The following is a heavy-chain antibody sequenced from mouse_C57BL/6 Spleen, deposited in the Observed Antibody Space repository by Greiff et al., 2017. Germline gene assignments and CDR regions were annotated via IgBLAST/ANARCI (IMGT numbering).Heavy chain of an antibody. CDR1: GFTFSSYA. Sequence: EVQLQESGGGLVKPGGSLKLSCAASGFTFSSYAMSWVRQTPEKRLEWVATISDGGSYTYYPDNVKGRFTISRDNAKNNLYLQMSHLKSEDTAMYYCARDDWEGCFDYWGQGTTLTVSS. CDR2: ISDGGSYT. CDR3: ARDDWEGCFDY. J-gene: IGHJ2*01. V-gene: IGHV5-4*01. D-gene: IGHD2-4*01.